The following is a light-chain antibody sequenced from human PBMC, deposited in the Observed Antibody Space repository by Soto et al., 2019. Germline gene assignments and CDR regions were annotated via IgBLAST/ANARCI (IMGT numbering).Light chain of an antibody. CDR3: QRYGTSSLT. V-gene: IGKV3-20*01. J-gene: IGKJ4*01. CDR2: GAS. Sequence: EIVLTQSPGTLSLSPGERATLSCRASQSVRSSYLAWYQQKPGQAPRLLIYGASSSATGIPDRFSGSVSGTDFTLTLSRLEPEDFAVYFCQRYGTSSLTFGGGTKLDIK. CDR1: QSVRSSY.